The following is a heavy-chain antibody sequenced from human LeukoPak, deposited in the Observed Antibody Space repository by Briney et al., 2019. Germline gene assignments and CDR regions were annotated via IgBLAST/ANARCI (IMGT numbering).Heavy chain of an antibody. CDR1: GYTFTSYG. J-gene: IGHJ4*02. CDR3: ARGRMRYCSSTSCLRSFDY. V-gene: IGHV1-18*01. D-gene: IGHD2-2*01. Sequence: EASVKVSCKASGYTFTSYGISWVRQAPGQGLEWMGWSSAYNGNTNYAQKLQGRVTMTTDTSTSTAYMELRSLRSDDTAVYYCARGRMRYCSSTSCLRSFDYWGQGTLVTVSS. CDR2: SSAYNGNT.